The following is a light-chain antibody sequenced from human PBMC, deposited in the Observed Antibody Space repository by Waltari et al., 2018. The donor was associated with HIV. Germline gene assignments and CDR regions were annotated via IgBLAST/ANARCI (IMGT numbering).Light chain of an antibody. CDR1: QSINTH. V-gene: IGKV3-11*01. CDR3: QQRYSWPPIT. CDR2: DAS. Sequence: DIVLTQSPATLSLSPGERATLSCRASQSINTHLAWYQQKPGQAPRLLIYDASNRATGIPARFSGSGSGTDFTLTISNLEAEDFAVYYCQQRYSWPPITFGQGTRLDI. J-gene: IGKJ5*01.